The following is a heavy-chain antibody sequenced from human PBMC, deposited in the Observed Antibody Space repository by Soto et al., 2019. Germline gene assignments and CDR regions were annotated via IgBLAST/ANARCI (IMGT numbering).Heavy chain of an antibody. CDR2: INPNSGGT. CDR3: ARDQGRVGDSSGYYHY. D-gene: IGHD3-22*01. J-gene: IGHJ4*02. Sequence: QVQLVQSGAEVKKPGASVKVSCKASGYTFTGYYMHWVRQAPGQGLEWMGWINPNSGGTNYAQKFQGRVTMTRDTSISTAYMELSRLRSDDTAVYYCARDQGRVGDSSGYYHYWGQGTLVTVSS. V-gene: IGHV1-2*02. CDR1: GYTFTGYY.